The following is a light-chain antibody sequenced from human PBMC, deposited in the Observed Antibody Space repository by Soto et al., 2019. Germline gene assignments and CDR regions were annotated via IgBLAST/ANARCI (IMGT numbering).Light chain of an antibody. Sequence: AIRMTQSPSSFSASTGDTVTITCRASQGISSHLAWYQQKAGTAPKLLIYATSTLQNGVPSRFSGSASGADFTLTIHCLQCEDFATYYCQQYYTCPLTGGGGTSVEI. CDR1: QGISSH. CDR2: ATS. V-gene: IGKV1-8*01. J-gene: IGKJ4*01. CDR3: QQYYTCPLT.